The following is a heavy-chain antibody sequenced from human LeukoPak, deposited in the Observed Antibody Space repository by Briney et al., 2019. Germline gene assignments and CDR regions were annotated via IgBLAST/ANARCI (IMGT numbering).Heavy chain of an antibody. CDR3: AKDVYDYVWGSYRFRFDY. V-gene: IGHV3-23*01. CDR1: GFTFSSNA. D-gene: IGHD3-16*02. CDR2: ISGSGGST. Sequence: PGGSLRLSCAASGFTFSSNAMSWVRQAPGKGLEWVSAISGSGGSTYYADSVKGRFTISRDNSKNTLYLQMNSLRAEDTAVYYCAKDVYDYVWGSYRFRFDYWGQGTLVTVSS. J-gene: IGHJ4*02.